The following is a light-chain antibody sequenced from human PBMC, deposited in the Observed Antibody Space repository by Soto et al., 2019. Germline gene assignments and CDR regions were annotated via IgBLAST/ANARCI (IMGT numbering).Light chain of an antibody. CDR2: GAS. J-gene: IGKJ1*01. CDR1: QSVNSN. Sequence: ETVMTQSPATLSVSPGETATLSCRASQSVNSNLAWYQQKLGQAPRVLIYGASSRATGIPDRFSGSGSGTEFILTISSLQSEDFAVYYCQEYNSWPWTFGQGTKVDIK. CDR3: QEYNSWPWT. V-gene: IGKV3-15*01.